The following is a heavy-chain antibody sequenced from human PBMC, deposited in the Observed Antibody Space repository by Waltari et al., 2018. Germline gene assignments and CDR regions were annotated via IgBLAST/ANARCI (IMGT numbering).Heavy chain of an antibody. CDR2: IDRDGSST. J-gene: IGHJ4*02. V-gene: IGHV3-74*01. D-gene: IGHD3-10*01. CDR1: GFTFSTSW. CDR3: GRARVQGVKYFDY. Sequence: DVQLVESGGGLVQPGGSLRLSCAASGFTFSTSWMHWVRHGPGTGLMWVSGIDRDGSSTSYEDSVRGRFTTCRDNAKNMLYLQMNSVRDEDTAVYYCGRARVQGVKYFDYWGRGTLVTVSS.